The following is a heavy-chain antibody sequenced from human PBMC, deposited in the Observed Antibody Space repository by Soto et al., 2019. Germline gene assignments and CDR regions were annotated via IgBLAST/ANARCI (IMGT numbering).Heavy chain of an antibody. J-gene: IGHJ6*03. CDR2: INPNSGGT. Sequence: QVQLVQSGAEVKKPGASVKVSCKASGYTFTGYYMHWVRQAPGQGLEWMGWINPNSGGTNYAQKFQGGVPITRDTSISTAYMELSRLRSDDTAVYYCARARPSYYYYYLDVWGKGTTVTVSS. V-gene: IGHV1-2*02. CDR3: ARARPSYYYYYLDV. D-gene: IGHD6-6*01. CDR1: GYTFTGYY.